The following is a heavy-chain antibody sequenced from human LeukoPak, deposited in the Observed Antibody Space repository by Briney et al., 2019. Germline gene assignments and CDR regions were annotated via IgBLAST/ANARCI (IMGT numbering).Heavy chain of an antibody. CDR2: IKEDGSDK. CDR3: ARDRGLDNFDY. Sequence: GGSLRLSCAASGFSFSTYWMSWVRQAPGKGLEWVANIKEDGSDKNYVDSVKGRFTIARDNAKNYVYLQMKSLRAEDTAVYYCARDRGLDNFDYWGQGTLVTVSS. J-gene: IGHJ4*02. D-gene: IGHD3-9*01. V-gene: IGHV3-7*01. CDR1: GFSFSTYW.